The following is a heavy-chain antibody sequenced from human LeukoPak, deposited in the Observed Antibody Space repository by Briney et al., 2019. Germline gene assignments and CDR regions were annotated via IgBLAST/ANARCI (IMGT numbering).Heavy chain of an antibody. CDR3: ARYINSGSYYDY. J-gene: IGHJ4*02. CDR1: GGIFGNYA. Sequence: ASVKVSCKVSGGIFGNYAINWVRQAPGQGLEWMGRINPNSGGTSYAQKFQGRVTMTRDTSISTAYMELSSLRSDDTAVYYCARYINSGSYYDYWGQGTLVTVSS. V-gene: IGHV1-2*06. D-gene: IGHD3-10*01. CDR2: INPNSGGT.